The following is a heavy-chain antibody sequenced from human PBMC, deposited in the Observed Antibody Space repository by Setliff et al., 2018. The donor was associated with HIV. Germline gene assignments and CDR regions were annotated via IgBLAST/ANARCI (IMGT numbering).Heavy chain of an antibody. J-gene: IGHJ4*02. CDR1: GGSINSYY. CDR3: VATTHNFWSAYTS. CDR2: IYYSGGT. D-gene: IGHD3-3*01. Sequence: ASETLSLTCSVSGGSINSYYWSWIRQPPGKGLEWVGYIYYSGGTTYNPSLKSRVTISVDTSKNQFSLKLTSVTVADTAVYYCVATTHNFWSAYTSWGQGTPVTVSS. V-gene: IGHV4-59*01.